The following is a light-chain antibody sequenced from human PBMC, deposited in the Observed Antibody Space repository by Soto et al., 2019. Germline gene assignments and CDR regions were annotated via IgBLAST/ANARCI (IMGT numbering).Light chain of an antibody. V-gene: IGLV2-11*01. J-gene: IGLJ2*01. CDR2: DVT. CDR1: SSDVGGYNY. CDR3: CSYAGTNTLGV. Sequence: QSVLTQPRSVSGSPGQSVTISCTGTSSDVGGYNYVSWYQQHPGKAPKLMIYDVTKRPSGVPDRFSASKSGNTASLTISGLQAEDDADYYCCSYAGTNTLGVFGGGTKLTVL.